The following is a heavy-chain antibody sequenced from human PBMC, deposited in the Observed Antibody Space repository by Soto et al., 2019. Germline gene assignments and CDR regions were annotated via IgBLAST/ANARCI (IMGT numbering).Heavy chain of an antibody. J-gene: IGHJ4*02. CDR3: AHRPIVGAAI. Sequence: SETLSLTCAVFGGSISNSTWWPWARQPPGKGLDWIGEIFHSGSTNYNSSLMGRVTISVDKANNQFSLKLSSVTAADTAVYYCAHRPIVGAAIWGQGTLVTVSS. CDR1: GGSISNSTW. V-gene: IGHV4-4*02. D-gene: IGHD1-26*01. CDR2: IFHSGST.